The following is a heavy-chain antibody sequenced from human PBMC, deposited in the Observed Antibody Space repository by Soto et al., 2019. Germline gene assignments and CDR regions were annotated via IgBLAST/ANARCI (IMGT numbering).Heavy chain of an antibody. CDR3: ARGQEGVVATH. J-gene: IGHJ4*02. D-gene: IGHD5-12*01. V-gene: IGHV4-34*01. CDR2: VKDGGHT. CDR1: GGSLSGYY. Sequence: QVQLQQWGAGLLKPSETLSLKCAVTGGSLSGYYWSWIRQPPGKGLEWIGEVKDGGHTNYSPSLRGRVTISSDPSNNQFSLRLNSVTAADTGVYSCARGQEGVVATHWDQGSLVTVSS.